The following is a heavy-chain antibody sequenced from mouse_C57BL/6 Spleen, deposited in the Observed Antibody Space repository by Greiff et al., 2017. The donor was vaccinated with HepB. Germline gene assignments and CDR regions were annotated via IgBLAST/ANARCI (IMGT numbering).Heavy chain of an antibody. J-gene: IGHJ2*01. CDR2: IYPGSGST. D-gene: IGHD1-1*01. V-gene: IGHV1-55*01. Sequence: VQLQQPGAELVKPGASVKLSCKASGYTFTSYWITWVKQRPGQGLEWIGDIYPGSGSTNYNEKFKSKATLPVDTSSSTAYMQRSSLTSEDSAVYYGARDGDYYGSFHYFDYWGQGTTLTVSS. CDR1: GYTFTSYW. CDR3: ARDGDYYGSFHYFDY.